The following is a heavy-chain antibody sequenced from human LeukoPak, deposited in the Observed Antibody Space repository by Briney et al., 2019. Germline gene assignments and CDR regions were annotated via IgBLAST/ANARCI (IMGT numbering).Heavy chain of an antibody. CDR1: GGSISSYY. Sequence: SETLSLTCTVSGGSISSYYWSWIRQPAGKGLEWIGRIYTSGSTNYNPSLKSRVTMSVDTSKNQFSLKLSSVTAADTAVYYCARDNMWELLEDWFDPWGQGTLVTVSS. CDR2: IYTSGST. J-gene: IGHJ5*02. D-gene: IGHD1-26*01. CDR3: ARDNMWELLEDWFDP. V-gene: IGHV4-4*07.